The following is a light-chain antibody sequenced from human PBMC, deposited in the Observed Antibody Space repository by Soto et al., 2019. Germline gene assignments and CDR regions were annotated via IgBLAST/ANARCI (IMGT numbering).Light chain of an antibody. V-gene: IGKV1-6*01. J-gene: IGKJ1*01. CDR1: QNIRTE. CDR2: ATS. Sequence: AIQMTQSPSSLSASVGDRVTITCRASQNIRTELGWYQQTPGKAPKLLIYATSSLQGGDPSRFSGSGSGTDFTLTISGLQTEDFATYYCLQDYSYPRTFGQGTKVELK. CDR3: LQDYSYPRT.